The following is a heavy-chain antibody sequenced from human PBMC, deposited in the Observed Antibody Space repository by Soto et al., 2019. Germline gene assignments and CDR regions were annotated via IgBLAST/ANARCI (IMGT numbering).Heavy chain of an antibody. Sequence: PSETLSLTCSVSGASISSYYWSWFRQAPGKGLEYTGYIHNGERTNYNPSLEGRVTISADTSKNQFSLRLSSVTAADTAMYYCSYGDSPGPIDHWGQGTLVTVSS. D-gene: IGHD4-17*01. CDR1: GASISSYY. V-gene: IGHV4-59*01. CDR2: IHNGERT. J-gene: IGHJ4*02. CDR3: SYGDSPGPIDH.